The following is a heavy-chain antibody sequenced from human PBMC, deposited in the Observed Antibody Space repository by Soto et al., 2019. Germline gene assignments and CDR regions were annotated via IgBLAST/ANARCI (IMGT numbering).Heavy chain of an antibody. CDR3: ARDHYYDSSGYPLDY. J-gene: IGHJ4*02. D-gene: IGHD3-22*01. V-gene: IGHV3-30-3*01. CDR1: GFTFSSYA. Sequence: VGSVRLSCAASGFTFSSYAMHWVRQAPGKGLEWVAVISYDGSNKYYADSVKGRFTISRDNSKNTLYLQMNSLRAEDTAVYYCARDHYYDSSGYPLDYWGQGTLVTVSS. CDR2: ISYDGSNK.